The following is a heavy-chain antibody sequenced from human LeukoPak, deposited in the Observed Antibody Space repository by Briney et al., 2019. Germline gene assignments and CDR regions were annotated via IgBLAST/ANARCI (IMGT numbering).Heavy chain of an antibody. Sequence: PSQTLSLTCTVSGGSISSGGYYWSWIRQHPGKGLEWIGYIYYSGGTYYKPSLKSRVTISVDTSKNQFSLKLSSVTAADTAVYYCARAVPWSITNWFDPWGQGTLVTVSS. J-gene: IGHJ5*02. CDR1: GGSISSGGYY. CDR3: ARAVPWSITNWFDP. D-gene: IGHD2-2*01. V-gene: IGHV4-31*03. CDR2: IYYSGGT.